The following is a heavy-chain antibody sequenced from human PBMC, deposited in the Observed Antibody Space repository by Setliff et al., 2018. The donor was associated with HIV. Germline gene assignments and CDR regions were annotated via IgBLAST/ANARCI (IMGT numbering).Heavy chain of an antibody. J-gene: IGHJ6*03. CDR2: IYPGGSDT. CDR1: GYFFPGSW. Sequence: TGESLKISCKGSGYFFPGSWIGWVRQMPGKGLEWVAIIYPGGSDTRYSPSFEGQVTISADKSTSTAYLQWSSLKASDTAIYYCTRHPLRPGIAHHYYHIDVWGTGTMVTV. D-gene: IGHD5-12*01. CDR3: TRHPLRPGIAHHYYHIDV. V-gene: IGHV5-51*01.